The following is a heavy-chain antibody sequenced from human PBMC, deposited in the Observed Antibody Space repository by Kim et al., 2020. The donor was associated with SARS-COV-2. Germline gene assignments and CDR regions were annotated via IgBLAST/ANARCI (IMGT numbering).Heavy chain of an antibody. J-gene: IGHJ4*02. CDR1: GGTFSSYA. V-gene: IGHV1-69*04. CDR3: ARSRYYYDSRIRPDPLFDY. CDR2: IIPILGIA. D-gene: IGHD3-22*01. Sequence: SVKVSCKASGGTFSSYAISWVRQAPGQGLEWMGRIIPILGIANYAQKFQGRVTITADKSTSTAYMELSSLRSEDTAVYYCARSRYYYDSRIRPDPLFDYWGQGTLVTVSS.